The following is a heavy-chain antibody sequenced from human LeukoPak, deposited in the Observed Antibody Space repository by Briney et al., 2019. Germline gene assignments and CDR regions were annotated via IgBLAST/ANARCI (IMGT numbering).Heavy chain of an antibody. V-gene: IGHV1-2*02. CDR1: GYTFTGYY. D-gene: IGHD6-19*01. CDR2: INPNSGGT. J-gene: IGHJ6*03. Sequence: GASVKVSCKASGYTFTGYYMHWVRQAPGQGLEWMGWINPNSGGTNYAQKFQGRVTMTRDTSISTAYMELSRLRSDDTAVYYCARDLAVADLYYYYYYMDVWGKGTTVTVSS. CDR3: ARDLAVADLYYYYYYMDV.